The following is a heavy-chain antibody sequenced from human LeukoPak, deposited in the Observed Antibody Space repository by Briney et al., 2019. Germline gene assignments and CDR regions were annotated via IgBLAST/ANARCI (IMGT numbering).Heavy chain of an antibody. Sequence: GGSLRLSCAASGFPFSSYGMHWVRPAPGKGLEWVAVISYDGSNKYYADSVKGRFTISRDNSKNTLYLQMNSLRAEDTAVYYCAKDGSGYCSGGSCYPDYWGQGTLVTVSS. D-gene: IGHD2-15*01. CDR1: GFPFSSYG. CDR3: AKDGSGYCSGGSCYPDY. J-gene: IGHJ4*02. CDR2: ISYDGSNK. V-gene: IGHV3-30*18.